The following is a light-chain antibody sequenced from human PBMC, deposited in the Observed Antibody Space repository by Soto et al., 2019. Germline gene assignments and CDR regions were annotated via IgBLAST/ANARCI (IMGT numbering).Light chain of an antibody. J-gene: IGLJ3*02. V-gene: IGLV8-61*01. CDR1: SGSVSTSHF. CDR3: VLYVGSGIWV. Sequence: QTVVTQEPSFSVAPGGTVTLTCGLSSGSVSTSHFPNWYQQTPGQPPRTLIYGTKNRSSGVPDRFSGSILGIRAALTITGAQADDESDYYCVLYVGSGIWVLGGGTKRTVL. CDR2: GTK.